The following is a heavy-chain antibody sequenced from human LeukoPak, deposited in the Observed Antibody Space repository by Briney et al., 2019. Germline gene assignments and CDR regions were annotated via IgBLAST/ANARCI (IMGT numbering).Heavy chain of an antibody. J-gene: IGHJ3*02. CDR2: IYYSGST. V-gene: IGHV4-59*01. CDR1: GGSISSYY. D-gene: IGHD3-22*01. Sequence: SETLSLTCTVSGGSISSYYWSWIWQPPGKGLEWIGYIYYSGSTNYNPSLKSRVTISVDTSKNQFSLKLSSVTAADTAVYYCARDRFGGYGAFDIWGQGTMVTVSS. CDR3: ARDRFGGYGAFDI.